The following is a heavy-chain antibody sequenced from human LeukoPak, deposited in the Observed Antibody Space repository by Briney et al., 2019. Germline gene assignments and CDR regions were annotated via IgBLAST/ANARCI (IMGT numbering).Heavy chain of an antibody. V-gene: IGHV1-69*13. CDR2: IIPIFGTA. CDR3: ASTMFTIFGVVPLDWFDP. D-gene: IGHD3-3*01. J-gene: IGHJ5*02. CDR1: GGTFSSYA. Sequence: SVKVSCKASGGTFSSYAISWVRQAPGQGLEWMGGIIPIFGTANYAQKFQGRVTITADESTSTAYIELSSLRSEDTAVYYCASTMFTIFGVVPLDWFDPWGQGTLVTVSS.